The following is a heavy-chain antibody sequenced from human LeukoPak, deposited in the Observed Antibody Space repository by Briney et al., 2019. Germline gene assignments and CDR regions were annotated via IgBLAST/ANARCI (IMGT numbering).Heavy chain of an antibody. CDR1: GGTFSSYA. CDR3: ARSSFSIAVAAPHWYFDL. V-gene: IGHV1-69*13. CDR2: IIPIFGTA. J-gene: IGHJ2*01. D-gene: IGHD6-19*01. Sequence: SVKVSCKASGGTFSSYAISWVRQAPGQGLEWMGGIIPIFGTANYAQKFQGRVTITADESTSTAYMELSSLRSEDTAVYYCARSSFSIAVAAPHWYFDLWGRGTLVTVSS.